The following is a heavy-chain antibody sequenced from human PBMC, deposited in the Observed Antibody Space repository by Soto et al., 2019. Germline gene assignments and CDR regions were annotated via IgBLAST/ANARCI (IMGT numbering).Heavy chain of an antibody. V-gene: IGHV3-30*18. Sequence: LRLSCAASGFTFSSYGMHWVRQAPGKGLEWVAVISYDGSNKYYADSVKGRFTISRDNSKNTLYLQMNSLRAEDTAVYYCAKAGEGITMVRGVIIRSTSESDYYYGMDVWGQGTTVTVSS. J-gene: IGHJ6*02. CDR2: ISYDGSNK. CDR1: GFTFSSYG. CDR3: AKAGEGITMVRGVIIRSTSESDYYYGMDV. D-gene: IGHD3-10*01.